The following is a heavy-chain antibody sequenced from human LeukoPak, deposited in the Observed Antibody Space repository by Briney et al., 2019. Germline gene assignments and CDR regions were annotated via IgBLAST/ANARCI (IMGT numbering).Heavy chain of an antibody. J-gene: IGHJ5*02. Sequence: GGSLRLSCAASGFTFSSYAMSWVRQAPGKGLEWVSAISGSGDSTYYADSVKGRFTISRDNSKNALYLQMNSLRAEATAVYYCAKDSPPGYSSGWYWFDPWGQGTLVTVSS. CDR3: AKDSPPGYSSGWYWFDP. CDR1: GFTFSSYA. D-gene: IGHD6-19*01. CDR2: ISGSGDST. V-gene: IGHV3-23*01.